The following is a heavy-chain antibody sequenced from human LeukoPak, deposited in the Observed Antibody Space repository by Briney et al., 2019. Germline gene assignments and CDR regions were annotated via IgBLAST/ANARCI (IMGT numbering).Heavy chain of an antibody. V-gene: IGHV1-69*05. CDR2: IIPIFGTA. Sequence: GASVKVSCKASGYTFTSYDISWVRQAPGQGLEWMGRIIPIFGTANYAQKFQGRVTITTDESTSTAYMELSSLRSEDTAVYYCARSEQQLVNFDYWGQGTLVTVSS. CDR1: GYTFTSYD. J-gene: IGHJ4*02. D-gene: IGHD6-13*01. CDR3: ARSEQQLVNFDY.